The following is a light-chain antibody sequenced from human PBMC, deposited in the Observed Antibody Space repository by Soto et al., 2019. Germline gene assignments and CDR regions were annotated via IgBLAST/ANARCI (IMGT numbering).Light chain of an antibody. J-gene: IGKJ5*01. CDR1: QSVGSD. V-gene: IGKV3-15*01. CDR3: QQYYTWPS. Sequence: EIVLTQSPGTLSLSPGERATLSCRASQSVGSDLAWYQQKPGQAPRLLIYGASTRATGIPGRFSGSGSGTEFTLTISSLESEDFAVYYCQQYYTWPSFGQGTRLEIK. CDR2: GAS.